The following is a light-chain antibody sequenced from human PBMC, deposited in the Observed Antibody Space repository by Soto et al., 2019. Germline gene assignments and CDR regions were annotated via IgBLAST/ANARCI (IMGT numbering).Light chain of an antibody. V-gene: IGKV4-1*01. CDR3: QQYYSTPIT. J-gene: IGKJ5*01. Sequence: DIVMTQSPDSLAVSPGEGATINCKSSQSVLYRSNNKNYLAWYQQKPGQPPKLLIYWASTRESVVPDRFSDSGSTTDFTLTISSLQAEDVAVYYCQQYYSTPITFGQGTRLEIK. CDR1: QSVLYRSNNKNY. CDR2: WAS.